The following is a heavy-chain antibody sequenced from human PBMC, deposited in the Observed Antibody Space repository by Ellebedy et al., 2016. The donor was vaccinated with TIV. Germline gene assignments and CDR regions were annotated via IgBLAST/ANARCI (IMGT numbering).Heavy chain of an antibody. CDR2: INPADSHT. CDR1: GYSFNNYW. J-gene: IGHJ3*02. D-gene: IGHD1-14*01. Sequence: KVSXKGSGYSFNNYWIGWVRQMPGKGLEWMGIINPADSHTIYSPSFEGQVTISIDKSIAIAYLQWSSLKASDTAIYYCARQFAEKDVSEIWGQGTMVTVSS. CDR3: ARQFAEKDVSEI. V-gene: IGHV5-51*01.